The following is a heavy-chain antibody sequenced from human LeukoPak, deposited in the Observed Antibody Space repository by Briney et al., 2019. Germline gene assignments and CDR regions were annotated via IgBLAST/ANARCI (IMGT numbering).Heavy chain of an antibody. CDR2: IYTSGTT. J-gene: IGHJ6*03. CDR1: GGSISSYY. CDR3: ARLPFVNYYMEV. D-gene: IGHD2/OR15-2a*01. Sequence: SETLSLTCTVSGGSISSYYWNWIRQPPGKGLEWIGYIYTSGTTNYNPSLKSRVTISVDTSKNQFSLKLSSVTAADTAVYYCARLPFVNYYMEVWGKGTTVTVSS. V-gene: IGHV4-4*09.